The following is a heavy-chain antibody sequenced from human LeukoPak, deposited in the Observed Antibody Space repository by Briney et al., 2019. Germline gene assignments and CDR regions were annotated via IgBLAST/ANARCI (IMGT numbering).Heavy chain of an antibody. CDR1: GFTFSSYN. CDR2: ISGSSSFI. Sequence: GGSLRLSCAASGFTFSSYNMNWVRQAPGKGLEWVSSISGSSSFIYYADSVKGRFTISRDNAKNMLYLQMNSLRAEDTAVYYCARLLAYGSGSNNLRPADYWGQGTLVTVSS. CDR3: ARLLAYGSGSNNLRPADY. J-gene: IGHJ4*02. D-gene: IGHD3-10*01. V-gene: IGHV3-21*01.